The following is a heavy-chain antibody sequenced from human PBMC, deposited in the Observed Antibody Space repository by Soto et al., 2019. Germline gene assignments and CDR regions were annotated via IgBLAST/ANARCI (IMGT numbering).Heavy chain of an antibody. Sequence: GGALRLSCAAAGFTFSGSAMTSVRQAQGKWLEYVSSLTSSGSEVFHAASVKDRFTMSRDNSNNMLYLQMNSLRAEDTAVYYCAKEGYDSGYYWDSWGQGALFTVSS. D-gene: IGHD6-19*01. CDR3: AKEGYDSGYYWDS. CDR1: GFTFSGSA. J-gene: IGHJ4*02. V-gene: IGHV3-23*01. CDR2: LTSSGSEV.